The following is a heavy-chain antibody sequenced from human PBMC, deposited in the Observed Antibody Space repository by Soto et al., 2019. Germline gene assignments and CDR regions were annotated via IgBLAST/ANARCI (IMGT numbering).Heavy chain of an antibody. D-gene: IGHD3-16*01. CDR2: ISYDGSNK. V-gene: IGHV3-30-3*01. CDR1: GFTFSSYA. Sequence: QVQLVESGGGVVQPGRSLRLSCAASGFTFSSYAMHWVRQAPGKGLEWVAVISYDGSNKYYADSVKGRFTISRDNSKNTLYMQMNSLRAEDTAVYYCARDRFGPDYWGQGTLVIVSS. CDR3: ARDRFGPDY. J-gene: IGHJ4*02.